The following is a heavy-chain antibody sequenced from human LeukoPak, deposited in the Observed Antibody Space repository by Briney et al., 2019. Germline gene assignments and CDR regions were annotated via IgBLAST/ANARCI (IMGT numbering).Heavy chain of an antibody. Sequence: VASVKVSCKASGDTFTSYAISWVRQAPGQGLEWMGGIIPNFGTANYAQKFQGRVTITADESTSTAYMELRSLRSEDRAVYYCARGEGYCSSTSCYSRGLDPWGQGTLVTVSS. CDR2: IIPNFGTA. J-gene: IGHJ5*02. D-gene: IGHD2-2*01. CDR1: GDTFTSYA. V-gene: IGHV1-69*13. CDR3: ARGEGYCSSTSCYSRGLDP.